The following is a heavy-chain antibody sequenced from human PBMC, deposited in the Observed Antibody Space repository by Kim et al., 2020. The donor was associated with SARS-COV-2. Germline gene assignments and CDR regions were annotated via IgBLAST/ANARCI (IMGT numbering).Heavy chain of an antibody. CDR2: IGGDGTGA. V-gene: IGHV3-74*01. J-gene: IGHJ3*02. D-gene: IGHD1-26*01. Sequence: GGSLRLSCAASGITFSSYWMHWVRQAPGKGLVWVSNIGGDGTGAKYADSVKGRFTISRDNAKNTLYLQMNNLRPEDAAVYYCARYSGSAFDIWGQGTMVIVSS. CDR1: GITFSSYW. CDR3: ARYSGSAFDI.